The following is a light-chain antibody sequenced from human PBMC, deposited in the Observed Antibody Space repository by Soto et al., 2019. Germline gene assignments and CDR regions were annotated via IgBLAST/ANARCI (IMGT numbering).Light chain of an antibody. J-gene: IGLJ3*02. Sequence: QPVLTQPPSASGTPGQRVTISCSGDSSNIGDNTGNWYQQLPGTAPKLLIYSNNQRPSGVPDRFSGSKSGTSASLAISGLQSEDEADYYCAAWDDSLNGPVFGGGTKLTVL. CDR2: SNN. V-gene: IGLV1-44*01. CDR3: AAWDDSLNGPV. CDR1: SSNIGDNT.